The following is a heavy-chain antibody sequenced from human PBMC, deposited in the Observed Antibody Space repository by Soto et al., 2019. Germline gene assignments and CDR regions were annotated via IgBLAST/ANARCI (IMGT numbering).Heavy chain of an antibody. CDR1: GFTFSDYS. D-gene: IGHD6-13*01. Sequence: GGSLRLSCAASGFTFSDYSMNWVRQAPGKGLEWVSYISSDSSTIYHADSVKGRFTISRDNAESSLYLQMNSLRDEDTAVYYCARDLPVAAAGTFDYWGQGTLVTVSS. J-gene: IGHJ4*02. CDR2: ISSDSSTI. CDR3: ARDLPVAAAGTFDY. V-gene: IGHV3-48*02.